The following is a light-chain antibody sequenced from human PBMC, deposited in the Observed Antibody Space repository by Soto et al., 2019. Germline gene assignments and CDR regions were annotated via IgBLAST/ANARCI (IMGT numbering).Light chain of an antibody. Sequence: EIVLTQSPGTLSLSPGERATLSCWASQSVSSNYLAWYQQKPGQGPRLLIYGATSRATGIPDRFSGSGSGTDFTLTISRLEPEDFAVYYCQQYGSSAPITFGQGTRLEIE. CDR1: QSVSSNY. CDR3: QQYGSSAPIT. V-gene: IGKV3-20*01. CDR2: GAT. J-gene: IGKJ5*01.